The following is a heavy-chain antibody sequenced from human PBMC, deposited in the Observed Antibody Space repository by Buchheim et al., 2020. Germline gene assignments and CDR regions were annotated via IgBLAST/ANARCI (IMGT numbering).Heavy chain of an antibody. D-gene: IGHD3-16*01. Sequence: EVQLVDSGGGLVQPGGSLGLSCQASELTFSNYWMGWVRKAQGKGRGWVASIKQDEVEKNYVDSVRAEFTFPRDNARTQLYRQMSSLRAEDTAVYYCANWIPGDGGYFDYWGQGTL. CDR3: ANWIPGDGGYFDY. J-gene: IGHJ4*02. V-gene: IGHV3-7*01. CDR2: IKQDEVEK. CDR1: ELTFSNYW.